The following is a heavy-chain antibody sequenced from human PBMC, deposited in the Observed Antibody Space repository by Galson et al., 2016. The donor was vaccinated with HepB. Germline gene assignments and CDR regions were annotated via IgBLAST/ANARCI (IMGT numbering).Heavy chain of an antibody. J-gene: IGHJ4*02. CDR3: ARGCPGGGDCQGGLDY. CDR2: ISLSGGT. V-gene: IGHV4-4*02. Sequence: SETLSLTCAVSGGPISSSKWWSRVRQPPGKGPEWIGEISLSGGTSYIPSLKSRVTISIDKSKNQFSLKLSSVTAADTAVFYCARGCPGGGDCQGGLDYWGQGILVTVSS. D-gene: IGHD2-21*02. CDR1: GGPISSSKW.